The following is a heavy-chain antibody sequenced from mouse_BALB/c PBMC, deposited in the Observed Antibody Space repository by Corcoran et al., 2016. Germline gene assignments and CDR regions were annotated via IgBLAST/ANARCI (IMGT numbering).Heavy chain of an antibody. V-gene: IGHV1-26*01. Sequence: EVQLQQSGPELVKPGASVTISCKASGYSFTGYYMHWVKQSHVKSLEWIGRINPYNGATSYNQNFKDKASLTVDKSSSTAYMELHSLTSEDSAVYYCARDYYGSRGDWYFDYWGQGTTLTVSS. CDR2: INPYNGAT. D-gene: IGHD1-1*01. J-gene: IGHJ2*01. CDR1: GYSFTGYY. CDR3: ARDYYGSRGDWYFDY.